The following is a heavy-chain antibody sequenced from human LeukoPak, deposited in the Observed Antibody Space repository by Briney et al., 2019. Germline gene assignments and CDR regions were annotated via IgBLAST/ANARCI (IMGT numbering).Heavy chain of an antibody. Sequence: ASVKVSCKASGYTFTSYDINWVRQATGQGLEWMGWMNPNSGNTGYAQKFQGRVTMTRNTSISTAYMELSSLRSEDTAVYYCARTPRYCSSTSCYFEWYLVNWFDPWGQGTLVTVSS. CDR3: ARTPRYCSSTSCYFEWYLVNWFDP. D-gene: IGHD2-2*01. J-gene: IGHJ5*02. V-gene: IGHV1-8*01. CDR1: GYTFTSYD. CDR2: MNPNSGNT.